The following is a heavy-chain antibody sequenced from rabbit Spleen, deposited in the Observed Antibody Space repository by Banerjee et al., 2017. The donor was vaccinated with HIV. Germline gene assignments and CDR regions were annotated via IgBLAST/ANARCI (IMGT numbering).Heavy chain of an antibody. CDR3: ARNYVNVFDP. V-gene: IGHV1S47*01. CDR1: GVSFSNRYV. CDR2: IDPVFGIT. Sequence: QEQLVESGGGLVQPEGSLTLTCTASGVSFSNRYVMSWVRQAPGKGLEWIGYIDPVFGITYYANWVNGRFSISRENAQNTVFLQMTSLTAADTATYFCARNYVNVFDPWGPGTLVSVS. D-gene: IGHD1-1*01. J-gene: IGHJ2*01.